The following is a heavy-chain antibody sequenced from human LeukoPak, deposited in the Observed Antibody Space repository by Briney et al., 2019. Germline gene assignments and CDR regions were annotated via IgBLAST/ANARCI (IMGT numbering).Heavy chain of an antibody. J-gene: IGHJ4*02. CDR3: ARHSSGWRGEFDY. CDR2: IYYSGST. V-gene: IGHV4-59*08. D-gene: IGHD6-19*01. Sequence: SETLSLTCTVSGGSISSYYWSWIRQPPGKGLEWIGYIYYSGSTNYNPSLKSRVTISVDTSKNQFSLKLSSVTAADTAVYYWARHSSGWRGEFDYWGQGTLVTVSS. CDR1: GGSISSYY.